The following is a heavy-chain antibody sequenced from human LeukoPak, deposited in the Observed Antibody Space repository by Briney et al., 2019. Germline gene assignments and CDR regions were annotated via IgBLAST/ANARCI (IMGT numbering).Heavy chain of an antibody. CDR1: GFTLRSYG. CDR2: IWYDGSNK. CDR3: ARDVPAYYYDSSGYTDAFDI. D-gene: IGHD3-22*01. Sequence: PGGSLRLSCAASGFTLRSYGMHWVRQSPGKGLEWVADIWYDGSNKYYADSVKGRFTISRDNSKNTLYLQMNSLRAEDTAVYYCARDVPAYYYDSSGYTDAFDIWGQGTMVTVSS. J-gene: IGHJ3*02. V-gene: IGHV3-33*01.